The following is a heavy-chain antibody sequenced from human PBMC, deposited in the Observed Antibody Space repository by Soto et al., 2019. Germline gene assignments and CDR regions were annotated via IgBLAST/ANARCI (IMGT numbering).Heavy chain of an antibody. CDR1: GFVFRDYA. D-gene: IGHD5-12*01. CDR3: ARSEHGYNAFDY. V-gene: IGHV3-30*09. CDR2: ISFDGEDS. Sequence: GGSLRLSCAASGFVFRDYAMHWIRQAPGKGLEWLTFISFDGEDSYYADSVKGRFAISRDNSKNTLYLHINSLRLEDTAVYYCARSEHGYNAFDYWGRGTLVTVSS. J-gene: IGHJ4*02.